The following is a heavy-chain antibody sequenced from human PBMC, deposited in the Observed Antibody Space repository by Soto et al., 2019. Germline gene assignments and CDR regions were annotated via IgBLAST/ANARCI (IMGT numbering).Heavy chain of an antibody. CDR3: AREYSSSWTLFDY. V-gene: IGHV4-59*01. D-gene: IGHD6-13*01. CDR1: GGSISSYY. J-gene: IGHJ4*02. Sequence: QVQLQESGPGLVKPSETLSLTCTVSGGSISSYYWSWIRQPPGKGLEWIGYIYYSGSTNYNPSLKSRVTISVDTSKNQFSLKLSSVTAADTAVYYCAREYSSSWTLFDYWGQGTLVTVSS. CDR2: IYYSGST.